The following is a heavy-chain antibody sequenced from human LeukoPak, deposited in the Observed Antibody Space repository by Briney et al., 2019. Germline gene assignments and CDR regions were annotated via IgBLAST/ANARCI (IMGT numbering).Heavy chain of an antibody. CDR2: ISGSTNTI. D-gene: IGHD6-19*01. CDR3: ARDGTGSNSGWYVH. J-gene: IGHJ5*02. CDR1: GFTFSAYS. V-gene: IGHV3-48*01. Sequence: GGSLRLSCAASGFTFSAYSMNWVRQAPGKGLEWVSYISGSTNTIKHADSVKGRFTISRDNSKNTLYLQMNSLRAEDTAVYYCARDGTGSNSGWYVHWGQGALATVPS.